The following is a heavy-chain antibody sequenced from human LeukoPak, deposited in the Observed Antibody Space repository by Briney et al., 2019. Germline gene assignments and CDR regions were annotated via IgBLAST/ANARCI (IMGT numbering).Heavy chain of an antibody. J-gene: IGHJ4*02. CDR1: GFSLSSYW. CDR3: ARDKKSGESSEIDY. D-gene: IGHD3-10*01. V-gene: IGHV3-74*01. Sequence: PGGSLRLSCAASGFSLSSYWMHWVRQAPGKGLVWVSRINSDGSTTNYADSVKGRFTISRDNAKNTLYLQMNSLRAEDTAVYYCARDKKSGESSEIDYWGQGTLVTVSS. CDR2: INSDGSTT.